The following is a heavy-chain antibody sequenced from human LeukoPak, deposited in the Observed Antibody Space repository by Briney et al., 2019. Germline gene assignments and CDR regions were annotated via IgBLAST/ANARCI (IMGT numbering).Heavy chain of an antibody. Sequence: GGSLRLSCAASGFTFSSYSMNWVRQAPGKGLEWVSSISSSSSYIYYADSVKGRFTISRGNAKNSLYLQMNSLRAKDTAVYYCARGIATEASYWGQGTLVTVSS. CDR3: ARGIATEASY. V-gene: IGHV3-21*01. CDR1: GFTFSSYS. D-gene: IGHD2-21*01. J-gene: IGHJ4*02. CDR2: ISSSSSYI.